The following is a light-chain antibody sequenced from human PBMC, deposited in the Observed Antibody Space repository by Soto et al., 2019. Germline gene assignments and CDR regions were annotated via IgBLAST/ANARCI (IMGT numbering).Light chain of an antibody. Sequence: QSALTQPASVSGSPGQSITISCAGTNSDVGNYNHVSWYQQHPGKAPKLMIYEVSKRPSGVSNRFSGSKSGNTASLTISGLQAEDEADYYCCSFARSSTWVFGGGIKVTVL. J-gene: IGLJ2*01. CDR2: EVS. CDR1: NSDVGNYNH. CDR3: CSFARSSTWV. V-gene: IGLV2-23*02.